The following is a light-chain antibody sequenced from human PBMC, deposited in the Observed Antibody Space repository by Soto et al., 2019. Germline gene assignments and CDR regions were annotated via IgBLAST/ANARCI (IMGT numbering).Light chain of an antibody. CDR2: GAS. J-gene: IGKJ1*01. V-gene: IGKV3-15*01. CDR3: QQYNNWPPA. Sequence: EIVMTQSPATLSVSPGERATLSCRTSQSVSGNLAWYQQKPGQAPRLLIYGASTRATAIPARFSGSGSWTEFTRTIRSLQSEDFAVYYCQQYNNWPPAFGQGTKVEIK. CDR1: QSVSGN.